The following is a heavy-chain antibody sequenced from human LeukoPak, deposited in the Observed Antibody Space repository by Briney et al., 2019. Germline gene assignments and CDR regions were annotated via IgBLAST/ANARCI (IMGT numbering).Heavy chain of an antibody. D-gene: IGHD3-10*01. CDR3: VKDRLGEAYGMDV. Sequence: PGRSLRLSCAASGFTFSSNGMHWVRLAPGKGLEWVAVISYDGSRKHYGDSVQGRFSISRDNSQNKVYLQMNSLRAEDTAVYYCVKDRLGEAYGMDVWGEGTTVTVSS. V-gene: IGHV3-30*18. J-gene: IGHJ6*04. CDR1: GFTFSSNG. CDR2: ISYDGSRK.